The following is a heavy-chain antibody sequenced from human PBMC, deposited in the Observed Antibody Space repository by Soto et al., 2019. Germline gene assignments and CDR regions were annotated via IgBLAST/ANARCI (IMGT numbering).Heavy chain of an antibody. Sequence: ASVKVSCKASGYTFTSYGISWVRQAPGQGLEWMGWISAYNGNTNYAQKLQGRVTMTTDTSTSTAYMELRSLRSDDTAVYYCARRGRGIAAQGEYYYYYGMDVWGQGTTVTVSS. D-gene: IGHD6-6*01. V-gene: IGHV1-18*01. CDR3: ARRGRGIAAQGEYYYYYGMDV. CDR1: GYTFTSYG. J-gene: IGHJ6*02. CDR2: ISAYNGNT.